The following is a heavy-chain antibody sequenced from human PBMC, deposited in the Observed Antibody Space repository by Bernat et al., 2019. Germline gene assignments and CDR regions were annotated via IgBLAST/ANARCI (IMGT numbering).Heavy chain of an antibody. V-gene: IGHV3-49*03. CDR2: IRSKAYGGTT. D-gene: IGHD2-15*01. Sequence: EVQLVESGGGLVQPGRSLRLSCTASGFTFGDYAMSWFRQSPGKVREWEGFIRSKAYGGTTEYAASVKGRFTISRDDSKSIAYLQMNSLKTEDTAVYYCTREGCSGGSCYFYFDYWGQGTLVTVSS. CDR3: TREGCSGGSCYFYFDY. J-gene: IGHJ4*02. CDR1: GFTFGDYA.